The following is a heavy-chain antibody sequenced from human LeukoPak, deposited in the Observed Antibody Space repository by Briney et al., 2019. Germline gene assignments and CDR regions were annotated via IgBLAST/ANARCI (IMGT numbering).Heavy chain of an antibody. CDR3: TTSQWKRFFDY. J-gene: IGHJ4*02. V-gene: IGHV3-49*04. CDR1: GFTFGDYA. D-gene: IGHD5-12*01. CDR2: IRSKAYGGTT. Sequence: QSGGSLRLSCTASGFTFGDYAMSWVRQAPGKGLEWVGFIRSKAYGGTTEYAASVKGRFTISRDDSKSIAYLQMNSLKTEDTAVYYCTTSQWKRFFDYWGQGTLVTVSS.